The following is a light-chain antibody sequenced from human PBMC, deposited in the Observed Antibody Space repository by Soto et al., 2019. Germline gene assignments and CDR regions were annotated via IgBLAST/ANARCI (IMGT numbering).Light chain of an antibody. J-gene: IGLJ3*02. CDR1: KLGHKY. CDR2: QDN. Sequence: SSELTQPPSVSVSPGQTASITCSGDKLGHKYACWYQQKPGQSPVLVIYQDNKRPSGIPERFSGSNSGNTATLTISGTQAMDEADYYCQAWDSSWVFGGGTQLTVL. V-gene: IGLV3-1*01. CDR3: QAWDSSWV.